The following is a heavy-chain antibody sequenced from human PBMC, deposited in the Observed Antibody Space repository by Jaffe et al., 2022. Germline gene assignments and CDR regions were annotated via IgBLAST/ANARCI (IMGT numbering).Heavy chain of an antibody. Sequence: QVQLQESGPGLVKPSETLSLTCTVSGGSISSYYWSWIRQPPGKGLEWIGYIYYSGSTNYNPSLKSRVTISVDTSKNQFSLKLSSVTAADTAVYYCARGASGSYYTIDYWGQGTLVTVSS. CDR3: ARGASGSYYTIDY. V-gene: IGHV4-59*01. J-gene: IGHJ4*02. CDR2: IYYSGST. D-gene: IGHD3-10*01. CDR1: GGSISSYY.